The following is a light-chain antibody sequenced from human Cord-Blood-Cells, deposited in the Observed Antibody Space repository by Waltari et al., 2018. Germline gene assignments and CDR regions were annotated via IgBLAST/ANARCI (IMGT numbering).Light chain of an antibody. Sequence: QSVLTQPPSASGTPGQRVTISCSGSSSNIGSNTVNWYQQLPGTAPKLLIYRNNQRPSVVPDRFSGSKSGTSASLATSGLQAEDEADYYCAAWDDSLNGYVFGTGTKVTVL. J-gene: IGLJ1*01. CDR3: AAWDDSLNGYV. CDR2: RNN. V-gene: IGLV1-44*01. CDR1: SSNIGSNT.